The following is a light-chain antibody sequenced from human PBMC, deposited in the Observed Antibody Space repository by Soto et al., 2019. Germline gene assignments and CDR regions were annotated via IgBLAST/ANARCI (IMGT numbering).Light chain of an antibody. J-gene: IGKJ1*01. V-gene: IGKV3-20*01. Sequence: VMTKSPATLSVSPGERAALSCRASRIVMKDLAWYQQKPGQAPRLLIYDACNRATGIPARFSGSGSGTDFTLTISRLEPEDFAVYCCQQYGSSPRTFGQGTKVDI. CDR2: DAC. CDR3: QQYGSSPRT. CDR1: RIVMKD.